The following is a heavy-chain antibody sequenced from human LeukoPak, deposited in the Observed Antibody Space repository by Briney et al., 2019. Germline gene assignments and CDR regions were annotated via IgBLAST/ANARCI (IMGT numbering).Heavy chain of an antibody. CDR1: GGSVGSGSYY. Sequence: SETLSLTCTVSGGSVGSGSYYWSWIRQPPGKGLEWIGFIYYSRSTNYNPSLKSRVSISVDTSKNQFSLKLSSVTAADTAVYYCARELVGLGYFDYWGQGTLVTVSS. D-gene: IGHD1-26*01. V-gene: IGHV4-61*01. CDR2: IYYSRST. CDR3: ARELVGLGYFDY. J-gene: IGHJ4*02.